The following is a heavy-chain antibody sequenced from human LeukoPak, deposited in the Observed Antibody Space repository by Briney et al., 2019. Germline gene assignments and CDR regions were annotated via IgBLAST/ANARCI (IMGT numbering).Heavy chain of an antibody. D-gene: IGHD6-6*01. CDR3: ARSSYSSSSSV. J-gene: IGHJ3*01. Sequence: GGSLRLSCAASGFTFSSYAMSWSRQAPGKGLEWVASINSDGSERYYADVVKGRFTISRDNAKNSLYLQINSLRAEDTAVYYCARSSYSSSSSVWGQGTMVTVSS. CDR1: GFTFSSYA. V-gene: IGHV3-7*03. CDR2: INSDGSER.